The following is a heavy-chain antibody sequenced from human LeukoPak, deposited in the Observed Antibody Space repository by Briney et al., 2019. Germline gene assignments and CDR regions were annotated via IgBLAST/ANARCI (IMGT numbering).Heavy chain of an antibody. CDR2: IKNDGRST. V-gene: IGHV3-74*01. D-gene: IGHD3-10*01. J-gene: IGHJ4*02. CDR3: ARANGGADS. CDR1: GFTFSSYW. Sequence: GGSLRLSCAASGFTFSSYWMYWVRQPPGKGLVWISLIKNDGRSTTYADSVKGRFTISRDNGKNMLYLQMNSLRAEDTALYYCARANGGADSWGQGTLVTVSS.